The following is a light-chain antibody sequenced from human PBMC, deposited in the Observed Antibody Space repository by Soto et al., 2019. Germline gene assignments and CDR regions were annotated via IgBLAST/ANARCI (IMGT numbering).Light chain of an antibody. CDR3: QQYYRPWT. CDR2: WAS. Sequence: DIVMTQSPDSLAVSLGERATINCKSSQSVLYSSNNKNYLAWYQQKPGQPPKLLIYWASTRESGVPDRFSGSGSGTDFSPTISRLQAEDVAVYYCQQYYRPWTFGQGTKVEIK. CDR1: QSVLYSSNNKNY. J-gene: IGKJ1*01. V-gene: IGKV4-1*01.